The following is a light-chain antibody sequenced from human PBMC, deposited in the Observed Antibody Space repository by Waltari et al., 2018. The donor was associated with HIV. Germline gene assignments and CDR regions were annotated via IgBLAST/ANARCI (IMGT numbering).Light chain of an antibody. CDR1: TSGDKY. J-gene: IGLJ2*01. Sequence: SYELTQRPSVPVSPGQTASITRSGDTSGDKYACWYQQKPGQSPVLVIYQDSKRHSGIPERFSGSNSGNTATLTISGTQAMDEADYYCQAWDSSTVVFGGGTKLTVL. V-gene: IGLV3-1*01. CDR2: QDS. CDR3: QAWDSSTVV.